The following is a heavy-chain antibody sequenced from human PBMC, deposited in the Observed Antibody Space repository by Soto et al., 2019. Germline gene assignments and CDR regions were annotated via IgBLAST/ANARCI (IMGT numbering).Heavy chain of an antibody. Sequence: SSETLSLTCTVSGGSISSGGYYWSWIRQHPGKGLEWIGYIYYSGSTYYNPSLKSRVTISVDTSKNQFSLKLSSVTAADTAVYYCARVSGIDWFDPWGQGTLVTVSS. CDR3: ARVSGIDWFDP. D-gene: IGHD1-26*01. CDR2: IYYSGST. CDR1: GGSISSGGYY. V-gene: IGHV4-31*03. J-gene: IGHJ5*02.